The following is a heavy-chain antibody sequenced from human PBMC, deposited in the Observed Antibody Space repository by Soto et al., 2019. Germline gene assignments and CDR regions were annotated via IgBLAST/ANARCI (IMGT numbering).Heavy chain of an antibody. CDR3: AHFTILLVNV. CDR1: GFSLNTGGEG. D-gene: IGHD2-8*02. J-gene: IGHJ6*02. Sequence: QITLKESGPTLVKPTQSLTLTCTFSGFSLNTGGEGVGWVRQPPGKALEWLALIYWDDDKRYSPSLKSRLTITKDTSKSQVVLTMTNMDPVDTATYYCAHFTILLVNVWGQGTTVTVSS. CDR2: IYWDDDK. V-gene: IGHV2-5*02.